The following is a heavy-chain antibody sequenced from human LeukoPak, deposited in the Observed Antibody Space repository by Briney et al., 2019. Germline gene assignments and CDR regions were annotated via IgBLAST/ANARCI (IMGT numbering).Heavy chain of an antibody. J-gene: IGHJ6*02. CDR3: AKDLSDTMVRGVIAYYYYYGMDV. Sequence: ASVKVSCKASGYTFTSYYMHWVRQAPGQGLEWMGIINPIVGGTSYAQKFQGRVTMTRDTSTSTVYMELSSLRAEDTAVYYCAKDLSDTMVRGVIAYYYYYGMDVWGQGTTVTVSS. CDR1: GYTFTSYY. V-gene: IGHV1-46*01. CDR2: INPIVGGT. D-gene: IGHD3-10*01.